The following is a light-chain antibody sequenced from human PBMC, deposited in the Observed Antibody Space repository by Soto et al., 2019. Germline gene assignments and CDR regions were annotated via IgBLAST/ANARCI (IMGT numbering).Light chain of an antibody. CDR3: SSYTSSSTYV. V-gene: IGLV2-18*02. CDR1: SSDVGSYNG. J-gene: IGLJ1*01. CDR2: DVS. Sequence: QSALTQPPSVSASPGQSVTISCTGTSSDVGSYNGVSWYQQPPGTAPKLMIYDVSNRPSGVPDRFSGSKSGNTASLTISGLQAEDEGDYYCSSYTSSSTYVFGTGTKVTVL.